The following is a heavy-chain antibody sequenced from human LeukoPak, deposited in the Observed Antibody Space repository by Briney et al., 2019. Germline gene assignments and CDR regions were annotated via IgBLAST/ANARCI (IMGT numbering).Heavy chain of an antibody. CDR2: ISYDGSNK. CDR3: ARDGGAGTTGDY. D-gene: IGHD1-7*01. Sequence: PGGSLRLSCAASGFTFSGYAMHRVRQAPGKGLEWVAVISYDGSNKYYADSVKGRFTISRDNSKNTLYLQMNSLRAEDTAVYYCARDGGAGTTGDYWGQGTLVTVSS. CDR1: GFTFSGYA. J-gene: IGHJ4*02. V-gene: IGHV3-30*04.